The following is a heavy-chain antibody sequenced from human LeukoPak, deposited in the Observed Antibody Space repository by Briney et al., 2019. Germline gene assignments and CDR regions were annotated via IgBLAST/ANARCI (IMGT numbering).Heavy chain of an antibody. CDR1: GFTFSNYA. CDR2: ISSSGGST. V-gene: IGHV3-64*01. J-gene: IGHJ4*02. Sequence: GGSLRLSCAASGFTFSNYAMHWVRQAPGKGLEYVSAISSSGGSTSYANSVKGRFIISRDDSKNTLYVEMNSLRLDDTAIYYCARGPPTSRSGAHFDYWGQGSLVTVSP. D-gene: IGHD5-12*01. CDR3: ARGPPTSRSGAHFDY.